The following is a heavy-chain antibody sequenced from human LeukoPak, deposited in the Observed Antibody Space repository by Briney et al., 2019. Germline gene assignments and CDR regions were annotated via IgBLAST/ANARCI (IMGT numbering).Heavy chain of an antibody. CDR1: GGSISSSSYY. D-gene: IGHD6-19*01. Sequence: SESVSLTCTVSGGSISSSSYYWDWIRQPPGKGLEWIGSIYYSGSTYYNPSLKSRVTISVDTSKKQFSLKLSSVTAADTAVYYCARIAVAGTWCDYWGEGTFGTVSS. V-gene: IGHV4-39*01. CDR3: ARIAVAGTWCDY. J-gene: IGHJ4*01. CDR2: IYYSGST.